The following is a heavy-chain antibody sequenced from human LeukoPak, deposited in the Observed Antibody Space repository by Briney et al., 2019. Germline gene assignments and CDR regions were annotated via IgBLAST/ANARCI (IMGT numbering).Heavy chain of an antibody. V-gene: IGHV3-66*01. J-gene: IGHJ5*02. CDR3: ARDLSALPRGGLDP. Sequence: PGGSLRLSCAASGIIVSNNYMSWVRQAPGKGLEWVSVIYSGGSTYYADSVKGRFTISRDNSKNTLYLQMNSLRAEDTAVYYCARDLSALPRGGLDPWGQGTLVTVSS. CDR1: GIIVSNNY. CDR2: IYSGGST.